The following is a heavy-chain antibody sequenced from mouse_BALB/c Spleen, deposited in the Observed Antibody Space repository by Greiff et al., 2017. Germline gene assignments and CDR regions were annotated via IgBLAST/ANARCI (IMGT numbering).Heavy chain of an antibody. V-gene: IGHV1-18*01. CDR2: INPNNGGT. Sequence: VQLQQSGPELVKPGASVKIPCKASGYTFTDYNMAWVQQSHGKSLEWIGAINPNNGGTIYNQKFKGKATLTVDKSSSTAYMELRSLTSEDTAVYYCASGRDGYYESFAYWGQGTLVTVSA. J-gene: IGHJ3*01. CDR3: ASGRDGYYESFAY. D-gene: IGHD2-3*01. CDR1: GYTFTDYN.